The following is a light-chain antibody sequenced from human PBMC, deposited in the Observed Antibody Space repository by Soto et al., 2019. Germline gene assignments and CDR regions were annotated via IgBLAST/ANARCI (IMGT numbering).Light chain of an antibody. CDR1: QGIISN. Sequence: DTVMTQSPVTLSGSPGERVTLSCRASQGIISNLAWYQQKRGQAPRVLIYGASTRATGVPDRFSGSGSGTEFTLTTTSLQSEDSAIYYCQQYYDWPRTFGQGTKVDIK. CDR3: QQYYDWPRT. V-gene: IGKV3-15*01. CDR2: GAS. J-gene: IGKJ1*01.